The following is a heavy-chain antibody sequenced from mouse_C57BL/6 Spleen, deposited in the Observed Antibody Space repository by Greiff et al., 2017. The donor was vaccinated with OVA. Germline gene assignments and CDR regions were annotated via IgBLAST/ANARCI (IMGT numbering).Heavy chain of an antibody. CDR2: ISGGGGNT. D-gene: IGHD3-3*01. V-gene: IGHV5-9*01. J-gene: IGHJ2*01. CDR1: GFTFSSYT. CDR3: ARTGGLLFDY. Sequence: EVKLMESGGGLVKPGGSLKLSSAASGFTFSSYTMSWVRQTPEKRLEWVATISGGGGNTYYPDSVKGRFTISRDNAKNTLYLQMSSLRSEDTALYYCARTGGLLFDYWGQGTTLTVSS.